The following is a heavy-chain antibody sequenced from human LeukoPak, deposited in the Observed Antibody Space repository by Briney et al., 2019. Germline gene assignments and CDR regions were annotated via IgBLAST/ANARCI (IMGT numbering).Heavy chain of an antibody. CDR3: ARGRKAGALPGSGWYYFDY. D-gene: IGHD6-19*01. V-gene: IGHV4-59*01. Sequence: SETLSLTCTVSGGSISSYYWSWIRQPPGKGLEWIGYIYYSGSTNYNPSLKSRVTISVDTSKNQFSLKLSSVTAADTAVYYCARGRKAGALPGSGWYYFDYWGQGTLVTVSS. CDR2: IYYSGST. CDR1: GGSISSYY. J-gene: IGHJ4*02.